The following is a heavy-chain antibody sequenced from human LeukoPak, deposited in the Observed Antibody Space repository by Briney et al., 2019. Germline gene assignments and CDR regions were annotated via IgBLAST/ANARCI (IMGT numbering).Heavy chain of an antibody. CDR2: ISPRGGGT. CDR1: GFIFRNYG. CDR3: ARGKVRGVIIRSYYYYYMDV. Sequence: GGSLRLSCAASGFIFRNYGMNWVRQAPGKGLEWLSGISPRGGGTYYADSVKGRFTISRDNSKNTLYLQMNSLRAEDTAVYYCARGKVRGVIIRSYYYYYMDVWGKGTTVTVSS. J-gene: IGHJ6*03. D-gene: IGHD3-10*01. V-gene: IGHV3-23*01.